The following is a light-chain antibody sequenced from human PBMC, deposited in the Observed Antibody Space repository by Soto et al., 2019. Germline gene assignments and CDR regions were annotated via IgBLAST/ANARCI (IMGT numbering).Light chain of an antibody. CDR1: SSDVGGSNY. CDR3: SSYAGDYWV. V-gene: IGLV2-14*01. Sequence: QSALTQPASVSGSPGQSITISCTGTSSDVGGSNYVSWYQQLPGKAPKLMIYDVSDRPSGVSNRFSGSKSGNTASLTISGLQAEDEADYYCSSYAGDYWVFGGGTKLTVL. J-gene: IGLJ3*02. CDR2: DVS.